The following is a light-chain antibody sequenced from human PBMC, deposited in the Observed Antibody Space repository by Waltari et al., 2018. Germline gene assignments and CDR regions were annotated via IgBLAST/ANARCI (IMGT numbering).Light chain of an antibody. CDR2: DAS. CDR1: QSVNSY. V-gene: IGKV3-11*01. J-gene: IGKJ4*01. CDR3: QERSNWPGGS. Sequence: EIVLTQSPATLSLSPGERATLSCRAVQSVNSYLAWYHQKPGLPPRLLIYDASRGATGIPARFVGSGSGTDFTLTISRLEPEEFAVYYCQERSNWPGGSFGGGTKVEIK.